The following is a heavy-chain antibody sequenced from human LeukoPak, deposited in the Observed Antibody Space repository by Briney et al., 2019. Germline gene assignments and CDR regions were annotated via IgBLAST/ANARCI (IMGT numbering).Heavy chain of an antibody. V-gene: IGHV3-23*01. D-gene: IGHD4-11*01. J-gene: IGHJ4*02. CDR2: ISANGGST. CDR3: AREVHSNYDY. Sequence: GGSLRLSCAASGFTFSSYAMSWVRQAPGKALEWVSAISANGGSTDYADSVKGRFAISRDSSKNTVHLQMNSLRAEDAAVYYCAREVHSNYDYWGQGTLVTVSS. CDR1: GFTFSSYA.